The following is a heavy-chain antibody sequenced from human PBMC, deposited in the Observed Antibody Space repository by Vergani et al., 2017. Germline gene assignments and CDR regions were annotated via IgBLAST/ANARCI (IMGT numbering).Heavy chain of an antibody. V-gene: IGHV3-23*04. CDR1: GFTVSSNY. D-gene: IGHD2-2*01. CDR2: ISGSGGST. CDR3: AKDRYCSSTSCHGGFDY. J-gene: IGHJ4*02. Sequence: EVQLVESGGGLVQPGGSLRLSCAASGFTVSSNYMSWVRQAPGKGLEWVSAISGSGGSTYYADSVKGRFTISRDNSKNTLYLQMNSLRAEDTAVYYCAKDRYCSSTSCHGGFDYWGQGTLVTVSS.